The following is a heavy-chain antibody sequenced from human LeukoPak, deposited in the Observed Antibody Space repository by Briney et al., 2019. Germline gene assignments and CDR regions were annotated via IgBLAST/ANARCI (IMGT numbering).Heavy chain of an antibody. J-gene: IGHJ6*03. CDR3: ARPRRGCSSPGDCYYYYMDV. Sequence: GASVKVSCKAYGGTFSSYAISWVRQAPGQWLEWMGGIIPIFGTANYAQKFQGRVTITTDESTSTAYMELSSLRSEDTAVYYCARPRRGCSSPGDCYYYYMDVWGKGTTVTVSS. CDR1: GGTFSSYA. CDR2: IIPIFGTA. V-gene: IGHV1-69*05. D-gene: IGHD2-2*01.